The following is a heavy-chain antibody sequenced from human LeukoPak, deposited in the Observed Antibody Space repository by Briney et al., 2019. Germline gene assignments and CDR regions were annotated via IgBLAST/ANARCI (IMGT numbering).Heavy chain of an antibody. CDR1: GYSISAYSISAGSY. V-gene: IGHV4-38-2*02. J-gene: IGHJ4*02. Sequence: SETLSLTCAVSGYSISAYSISAGSYWGWIRQPPGKGLEWIASIHHSRSTYYNPSFKSRVTISLDTSKNQLSLRMSSVTAADTAVYYCARDGPGPREERFNYWGQGTLVTVSS. CDR2: IHHSRST. CDR3: ARDGPGPREERFNY.